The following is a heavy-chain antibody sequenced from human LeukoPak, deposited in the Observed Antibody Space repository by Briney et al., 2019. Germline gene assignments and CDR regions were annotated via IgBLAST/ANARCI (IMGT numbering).Heavy chain of an antibody. V-gene: IGHV3-11*01. D-gene: IGHD3-10*01. CDR1: GFTFSDYY. Sequence: PGGSLRLSCAASGFTFSDYYMSWIRQAPGKGLEWVSYISSSGSTIYYADSVKGRFTISRDNAKNSLYLQMNSLRAEDTAVYYCARGRGPLWFGELFSNYYYYYMDVWGKGTTVTVSS. CDR3: ARGRGPLWFGELFSNYYYYYMDV. J-gene: IGHJ6*03. CDR2: ISSSGSTI.